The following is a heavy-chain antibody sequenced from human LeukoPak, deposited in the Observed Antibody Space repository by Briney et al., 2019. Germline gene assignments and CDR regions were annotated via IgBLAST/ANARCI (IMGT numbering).Heavy chain of an antibody. V-gene: IGHV1-69*05. CDR1: GYTFATYG. D-gene: IGHD2-8*01. CDR2: IIPIFGTA. J-gene: IGHJ6*03. CDR3: ARVFGYCTNGVCPYYYYYYMDV. Sequence: ASVKVSCKASGYTFATYGIGWVRQAPGQGLEWMGGIIPIFGTANYAQKFQGRVTITTDESTSTAYMELSSLRSEDTAVYYCARVFGYCTNGVCPYYYYYYMDVWGKGTTVTVSS.